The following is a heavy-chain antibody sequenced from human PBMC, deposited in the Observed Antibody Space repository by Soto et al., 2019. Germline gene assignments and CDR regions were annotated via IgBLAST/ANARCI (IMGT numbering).Heavy chain of an antibody. CDR3: ARRVGATTADY. D-gene: IGHD1-26*01. V-gene: IGHV3-21*01. CDR1: GFTFSSYS. Sequence: EVQLVESGGGLVKPGGSLRLSCAASGFTFSSYSMNWVRQAPGKGLEWVSSISSSSSYIYYADSVKGRFTISRDNAKNSQYLQMNSLRAEDTAVYYCARRVGATTADYWGQGTLVTVSS. CDR2: ISSSSSYI. J-gene: IGHJ4*02.